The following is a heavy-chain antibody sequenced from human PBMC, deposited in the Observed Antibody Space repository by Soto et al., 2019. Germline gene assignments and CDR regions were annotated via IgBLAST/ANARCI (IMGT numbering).Heavy chain of an antibody. V-gene: IGHV3-23*01. Sequence: GGSLRLSCAASGFTFSSYAMSWVRQAPGKGLEWVSAISGSGGSTYYADSVKGRFTISRDNSKNTLDLQMNSLRAEDTAVYYCAKDSSSYYYDSSGYYTDWGQGTLVTVSS. J-gene: IGHJ4*02. CDR2: ISGSGGST. D-gene: IGHD3-22*01. CDR3: AKDSSSYYYDSSGYYTD. CDR1: GFTFSSYA.